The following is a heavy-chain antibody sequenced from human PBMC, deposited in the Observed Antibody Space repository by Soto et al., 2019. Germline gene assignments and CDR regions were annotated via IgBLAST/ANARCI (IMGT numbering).Heavy chain of an antibody. Sequence: PGVSLRLSCAASGFTFSDYYMSWVRQAPGKGLEWVSAISGSGGSTYYADSVKGRFTISRDNSKNTLYLQMNSLRAEDTAVYYCAKDSSRGFDYWGQGTLVTVSS. J-gene: IGHJ4*02. CDR3: AKDSSRGFDY. CDR2: ISGSGGST. CDR1: GFTFSDYY. V-gene: IGHV3-23*01. D-gene: IGHD2-2*01.